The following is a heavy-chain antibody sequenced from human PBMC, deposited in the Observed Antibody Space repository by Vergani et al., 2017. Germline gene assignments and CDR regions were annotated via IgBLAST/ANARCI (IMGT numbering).Heavy chain of an antibody. J-gene: IGHJ4*02. Sequence: QVQLVQSGAEVKKPGSSVKVSCKASGGTFSSYAISWVRQAPGQGLEWMGGIIPIFGTANYAQKFQGRVTITADESTSTAYMELSSLRSEDTAVYYCAIGGRMVLWFGELLPYYFDYWGQGTLVTVSS. CDR2: IIPIFGTA. CDR1: GGTFSSYA. V-gene: IGHV1-69*01. D-gene: IGHD3-10*01. CDR3: AIGGRMVLWFGELLPYYFDY.